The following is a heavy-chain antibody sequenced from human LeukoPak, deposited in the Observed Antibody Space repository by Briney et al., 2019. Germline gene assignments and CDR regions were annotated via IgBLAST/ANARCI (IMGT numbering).Heavy chain of an antibody. CDR2: ISSSSSYI. J-gene: IGHJ4*02. D-gene: IGHD6-6*01. Sequence: PGGSLRLSRAASGFTFSSYSMNWVRQAPGKGLEWVSSISSSSSYIYYADSVKGRFTISRDNAKNSLYLQMNSLRAEDTAVYYCARVYSTSYYFDYWGQGTLVTVSS. CDR3: ARVYSTSYYFDY. CDR1: GFTFSSYS. V-gene: IGHV3-21*01.